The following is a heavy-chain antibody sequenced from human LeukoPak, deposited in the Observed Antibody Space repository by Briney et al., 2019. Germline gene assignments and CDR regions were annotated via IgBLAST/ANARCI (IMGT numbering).Heavy chain of an antibody. V-gene: IGHV3-23*01. CDR3: AKDTNRVGKYYFDY. Sequence: PGGSLRLSCAASGFTFSSYAMSWGRPAPGKGLEWVSAISGSGGSTYYADYVKGRFTISRDNSKNTLYLQMNSLRAEDTAVYYCAKDTNRVGKYYFDYWGQGTLVTVSS. D-gene: IGHD1-26*01. CDR2: ISGSGGST. J-gene: IGHJ4*02. CDR1: GFTFSSYA.